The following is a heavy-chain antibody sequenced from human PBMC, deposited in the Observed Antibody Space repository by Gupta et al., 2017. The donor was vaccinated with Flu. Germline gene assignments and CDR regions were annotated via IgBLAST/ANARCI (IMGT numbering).Heavy chain of an antibody. Sequence: EVQLVESGGGLIQPGRSLRLSCTASGFTFSDYAMDWFRQAPGKGLEWVGFIRSKAYGGTTEYAASVKGRFTVSRDDSQSIAYLQMNSLETEDTAVYYCTRHRTGNWNDVFDIWGQGAMVTVSS. CDR1: GFTFSDYA. J-gene: IGHJ3*02. D-gene: IGHD1-1*01. CDR2: IRSKAYGGTT. CDR3: TRHRTGNWNDVFDI. V-gene: IGHV3-49*03.